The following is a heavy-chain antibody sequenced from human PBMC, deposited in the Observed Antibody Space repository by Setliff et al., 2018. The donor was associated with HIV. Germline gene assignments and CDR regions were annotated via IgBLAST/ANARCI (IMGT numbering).Heavy chain of an antibody. J-gene: IGHJ4*02. Sequence: PGGSLRLSCAASGFTFSSYTMNWVRQAPGKGLEWVSSISSSSYYIYYADSVKGRFTISRDNAKNSLFLQMNSLRAEDTAVYYCASIELAAMVPVDYWGQGTLGTAPQ. D-gene: IGHD5-18*01. V-gene: IGHV3-21*01. CDR3: ASIELAAMVPVDY. CDR2: ISSSSYYI. CDR1: GFTFSSYT.